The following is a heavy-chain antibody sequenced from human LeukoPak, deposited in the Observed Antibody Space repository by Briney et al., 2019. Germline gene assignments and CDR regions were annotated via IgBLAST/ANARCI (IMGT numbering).Heavy chain of an antibody. CDR1: GGSFSGYY. J-gene: IGHJ5*02. CDR3: ARVACSSTSCYKFIRWFDP. V-gene: IGHV4-34*01. D-gene: IGHD2-2*02. Sequence: SETLSLTCAVYGGSFSGYYWSWIRQPPGKGLEWIGEINHSGSTNYNPSLKSRVTISVDTSKNQFSLKLSSVTAADTAVYHCARVACSSTSCYKFIRWFDPWGQGTLVTVSS. CDR2: INHSGST.